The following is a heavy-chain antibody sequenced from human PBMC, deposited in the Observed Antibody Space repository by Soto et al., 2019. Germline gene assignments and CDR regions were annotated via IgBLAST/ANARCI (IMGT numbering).Heavy chain of an antibody. V-gene: IGHV4-31*03. CDR3: ARWWSGSRQGFDP. Sequence: QVQLQESGPGLVKPSQTLSLTCTVSGGSISSGDYYWSWIRQHPGKGLEWIGYIYYSGSTYYNPSLKSRVTISVDTSKNQFSLKLSSVTAADTAVYYYARWWSGSRQGFDPWGQGTLVTVSS. D-gene: IGHD3-3*01. J-gene: IGHJ5*02. CDR2: IYYSGST. CDR1: GGSISSGDYY.